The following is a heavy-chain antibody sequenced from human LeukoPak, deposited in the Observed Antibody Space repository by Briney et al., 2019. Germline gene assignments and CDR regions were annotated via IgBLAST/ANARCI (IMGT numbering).Heavy chain of an antibody. CDR3: ARTQSQSGSYRYYFAY. D-gene: IGHD1-26*01. CDR1: GGSISSYY. V-gene: IGHV4-4*07. J-gene: IGHJ4*02. CDR2: IYSSGST. Sequence: SETLSLTCTVSGGSISSYYWSWIRQPAGKGLEWIGRIYSSGSTNYNPSLKSRVTMSLDPSKNQFSLKLNSVTAADTAVYYCARTQSQSGSYRYYFAYWGQGTLVTVSS.